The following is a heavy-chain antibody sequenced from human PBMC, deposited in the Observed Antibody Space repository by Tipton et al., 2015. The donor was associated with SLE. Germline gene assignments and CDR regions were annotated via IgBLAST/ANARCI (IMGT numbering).Heavy chain of an antibody. V-gene: IGHV4-59*08. J-gene: IGHJ2*01. D-gene: IGHD4-17*01. CDR3: ARHPTTATTPWEWYFDL. CDR1: RGSISSYY. Sequence: LRLSCTVSRGSISSYYWSWIRQPPGKGLEWIGYIYYIGSTNYNPSLKSRVTISVDRSKNHYSLRLSSVTAADTAVYYCARHPTTATTPWEWYFDLWGRGTLVTVSS. CDR2: IYYIGST.